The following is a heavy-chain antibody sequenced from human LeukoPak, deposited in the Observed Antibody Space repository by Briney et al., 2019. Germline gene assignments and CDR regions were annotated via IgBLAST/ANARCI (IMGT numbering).Heavy chain of an antibody. D-gene: IGHD3-10*01. V-gene: IGHV1-18*01. CDR2: ISGYNYNT. CDR1: GYTFTRYG. Sequence: GASVKVSCKASGYTFTRYGISWVRQAPGQGLEWMGWISGYNYNTKYAQKVQERVTMTTDTSTNTAYMELRSLRADDTAVYYCAREKYHGSGRLQYYYYGMDVWGKGTTVTVSS. J-gene: IGHJ6*04. CDR3: AREKYHGSGRLQYYYYGMDV.